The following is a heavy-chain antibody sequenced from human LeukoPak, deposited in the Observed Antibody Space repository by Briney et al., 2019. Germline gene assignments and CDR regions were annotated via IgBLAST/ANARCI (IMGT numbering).Heavy chain of an antibody. Sequence: AGGSLRLSCAASGFTFSSYGMHWVRQAPGKGLEWVAFIWHDGSNKYYADSVKGRFTISRDNSKNTLYLQMNSLRAEDTAVYYCAKDRIEAYSSGWYLDYWGQGTLVTVSS. CDR3: AKDRIEAYSSGWYLDY. V-gene: IGHV3-30*02. CDR1: GFTFSSYG. D-gene: IGHD6-19*01. J-gene: IGHJ4*02. CDR2: IWHDGSNK.